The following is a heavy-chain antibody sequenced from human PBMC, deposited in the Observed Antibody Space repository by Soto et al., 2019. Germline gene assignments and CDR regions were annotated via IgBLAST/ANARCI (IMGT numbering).Heavy chain of an antibody. V-gene: IGHV3-74*01. J-gene: IGHJ6*02. CDR2: INSDGSST. CDR1: GFTFSSYW. Sequence: GGSLRLSCAASGFTFSSYWMHWVRQAPGKELVWVSRINSDGSSTSYADSVKGRFTISRDNAKNTLYLQMNSLRAEDTAVYYCARDKVDSSGYYGGMDVWGQGTTVTVSS. CDR3: ARDKVDSSGYYGGMDV. D-gene: IGHD3-22*01.